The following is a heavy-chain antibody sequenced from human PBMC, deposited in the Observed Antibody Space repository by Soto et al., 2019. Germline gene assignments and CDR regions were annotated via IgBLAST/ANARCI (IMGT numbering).Heavy chain of an antibody. V-gene: IGHV4-30-4*01. CDR3: ARGPSGDKVDY. D-gene: IGHD1-26*01. CDR1: GGSISSDEYC. J-gene: IGHJ4*02. CDR2: IYNRGST. Sequence: QVQLQESGPGLVEPSQTVSLTCTVSGGSISSDEYCWSWIRQTPGKGLEWIGHIYNRGSTYSNPSLKGXXTXSXVTSKNQFSLKLSSVTAADTAVYYCARGPSGDKVDYWGQGTLVTVSS.